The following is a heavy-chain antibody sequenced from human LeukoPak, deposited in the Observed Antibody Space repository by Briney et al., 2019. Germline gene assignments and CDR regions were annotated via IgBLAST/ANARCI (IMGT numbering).Heavy chain of an antibody. CDR1: GGSISSYY. CDR3: ARMLSYCGGDCYPDAFDI. V-gene: IGHV4-59*01. Sequence: SETLSLTCTVSGGSISSYYWSWIWRPPGKGLEWIGYIYYSGSTNYNPSLKSRVTISVDTSKNQFSLKLSSVTAADTAVYYCARMLSYCGGDCYPDAFDIWGQGTMVTVSS. J-gene: IGHJ3*02. CDR2: IYYSGST. D-gene: IGHD2-21*02.